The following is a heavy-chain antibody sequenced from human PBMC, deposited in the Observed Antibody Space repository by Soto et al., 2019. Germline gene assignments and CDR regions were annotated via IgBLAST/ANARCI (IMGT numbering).Heavy chain of an antibody. V-gene: IGHV4-34*01. J-gene: IGHJ4*02. CDR2: INHSGST. D-gene: IGHD6-13*01. CDR3: ARGDQGRRENSSSWQRTQFDY. Sequence: PSETLSLTCAVYGGSFSGYYWSWIRQPPGKGLEWIGEINHSGSTNYNPSLKSRVTISVDTSKNQFSLKLSSVTAADTAVYYCARGDQGRRENSSSWQRTQFDYWGQGTLVTVSS. CDR1: GGSFSGYY.